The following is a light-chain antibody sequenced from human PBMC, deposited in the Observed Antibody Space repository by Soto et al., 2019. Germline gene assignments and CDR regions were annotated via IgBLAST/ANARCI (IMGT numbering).Light chain of an antibody. CDR1: SSDVGGYNY. Sequence: QSALTQPASVSGSPGQSITISCTGTSSDVGGYNYVSWYQQHPGKAPKLMIYEVSNRPLGVSNRFSGSKSGNTASLTISGLQAEDEADYYCNSYTSSSTLDVFGTGTKVTVL. CDR3: NSYTSSSTLDV. CDR2: EVS. V-gene: IGLV2-14*01. J-gene: IGLJ1*01.